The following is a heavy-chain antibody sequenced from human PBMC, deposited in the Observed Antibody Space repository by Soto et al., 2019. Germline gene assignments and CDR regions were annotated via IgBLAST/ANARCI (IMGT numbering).Heavy chain of an antibody. CDR2: ISGSSNTI. J-gene: IGHJ5*02. V-gene: IGHV3-48*02. CDR1: GFTFSSYS. D-gene: IGHD5-12*01. Sequence: PGGSLRLSCAASGFTFSSYSMNWVRQAPGKGLEWVSYISGSSNTIYYADSVKGRFTISRDNAKNSLYLQMNSLRDEDTAVYYCARDRIVATINWFDPWGQGTLVTVS. CDR3: ARDRIVATINWFDP.